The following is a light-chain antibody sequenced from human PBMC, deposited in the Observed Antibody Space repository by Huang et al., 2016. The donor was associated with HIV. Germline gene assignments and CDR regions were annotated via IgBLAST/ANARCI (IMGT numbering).Light chain of an antibody. CDR2: AAS. Sequence: DIQMTQSPSSLSASVGDSVTITCRASQDIDNYLAWYQQKPGKVTKRLIFAASALKSGGPPRFSGSGSGTHFSLNISSLQPEDVATYYCQKYNSAPITFGQGTRLEI. CDR3: QKYNSAPIT. CDR1: QDIDNY. V-gene: IGKV1-27*01. J-gene: IGKJ5*01.